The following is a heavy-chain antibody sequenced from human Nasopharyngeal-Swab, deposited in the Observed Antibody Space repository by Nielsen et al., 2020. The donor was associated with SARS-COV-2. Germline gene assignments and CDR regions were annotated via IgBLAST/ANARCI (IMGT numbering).Heavy chain of an antibody. D-gene: IGHD3-22*01. Sequence: GGSLRLSCAASGFIFPSYNMNWVRQAPAKGLEWVSSISFSSSYIYYADSVKGRFTLSRDNAKKSLYLQMNSLRAEDSAVYYCARSKISPSSYYDSSGYYGSYGMDVWGQGTTVTVSS. J-gene: IGHJ6*02. CDR3: ARSKISPSSYYDSSGYYGSYGMDV. CDR2: ISFSSSYI. CDR1: GFIFPSYN. V-gene: IGHV3-21*01.